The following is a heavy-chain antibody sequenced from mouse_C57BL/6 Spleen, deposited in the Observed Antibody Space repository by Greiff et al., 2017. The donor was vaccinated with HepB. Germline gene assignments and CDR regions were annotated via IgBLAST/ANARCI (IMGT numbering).Heavy chain of an antibody. D-gene: IGHD1-1*01. J-gene: IGHJ1*03. Sequence: EVQLQQSGPELVKPGASVKMSCKASGYTFTDYNMHWVKQSHGKSLEWIGYINPNNGGTSYNQKFKGKATLTVNKSSSTAYMELRSLTSEDSAVYYCARISGGSSYWYFDVWGTGTTVTVSS. CDR1: GYTFTDYN. CDR3: ARISGGSSYWYFDV. CDR2: INPNNGGT. V-gene: IGHV1-22*01.